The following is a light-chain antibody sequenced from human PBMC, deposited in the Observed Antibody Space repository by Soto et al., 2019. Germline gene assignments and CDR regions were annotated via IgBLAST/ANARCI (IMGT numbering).Light chain of an antibody. CDR3: QQYNTWPRT. CDR2: GAA. V-gene: IGKV3-15*01. J-gene: IGKJ1*01. Sequence: TQSPGTLSLSPGERATLSCRASQSVRNKYLAWYQQRPGQAPRLLFYGAAIRATAVPARFTASGSGTEFTLTISSLQSEDFAVYYCQQYNTWPRTFGQGTKVDIK. CDR1: QSVRNKY.